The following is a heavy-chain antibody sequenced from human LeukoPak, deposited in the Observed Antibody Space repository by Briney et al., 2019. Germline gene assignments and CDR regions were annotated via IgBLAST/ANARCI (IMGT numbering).Heavy chain of an antibody. CDR2: INHSGST. V-gene: IGHV4-34*01. CDR1: GGSFSGYY. CDR3: ARANSSLIVGATKQCNFDY. J-gene: IGHJ4*02. Sequence: SETLSLTCAVYGGSFSGYYWSWIRQPPGKGLEWIGEINHSGSTNYNPSLKSRVTISVDTSKNQFSLKLSSVTAADTAVYYCARANSSLIVGATKQCNFDYWGQGTLVTVSS. D-gene: IGHD1-26*01.